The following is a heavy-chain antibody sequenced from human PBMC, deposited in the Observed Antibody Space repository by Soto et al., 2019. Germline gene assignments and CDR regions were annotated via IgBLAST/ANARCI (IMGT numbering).Heavy chain of an antibody. Sequence: ASVKVSCKASGYTFTSYVISWGRHAPGQGLEWMGWISAYNGNTNYAQKLQGRVTMTTDTSTSTAYMELRSLRSDDTAVYYCARDGRGVILRARPSDYWGQGTLVTV. V-gene: IGHV1-18*01. J-gene: IGHJ4*02. CDR2: ISAYNGNT. CDR1: GYTFTSYV. D-gene: IGHD3-10*01. CDR3: ARDGRGVILRARPSDY.